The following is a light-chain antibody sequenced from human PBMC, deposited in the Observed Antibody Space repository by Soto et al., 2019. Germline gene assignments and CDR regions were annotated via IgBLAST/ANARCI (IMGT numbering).Light chain of an antibody. CDR1: QTISTL. Sequence: DIQMTQSPSTLSASVGDRVTITCRASQTISTLLASYQQRPGKAPNLLIYKASSLESGVPSRFSGSGSGTEFTLTISSLQPDDFATYFCQQYSTYPWTFGQGTKVEVK. CDR2: KAS. J-gene: IGKJ1*01. V-gene: IGKV1-5*03. CDR3: QQYSTYPWT.